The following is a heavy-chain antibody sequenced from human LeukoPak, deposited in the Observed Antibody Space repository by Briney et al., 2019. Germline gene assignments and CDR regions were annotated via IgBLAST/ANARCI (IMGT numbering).Heavy chain of an antibody. J-gene: IGHJ4*02. V-gene: IGHV1-2*02. CDR1: GYTFTGYY. CDR2: INPNTGGT. Sequence: GALVKVSCKASGYTFTGYYMHWVRQAPGQGLEWMGWINPNTGGTNYAQKFQGRVTMTRDTSISTAYMDLSRLRSDDMAVYYCVQFELDYWGQGTLVTVSS. CDR3: VQFELDY. D-gene: IGHD1-7*01.